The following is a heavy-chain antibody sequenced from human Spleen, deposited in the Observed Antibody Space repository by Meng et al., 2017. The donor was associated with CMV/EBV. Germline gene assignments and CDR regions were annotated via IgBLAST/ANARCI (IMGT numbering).Heavy chain of an antibody. Sequence: CATSGNILISDYIHWVRQAPGQGLEWLGRIIPTSGGTIYAQKFQGRVTMTRDTSTRTVYMELRSLRSEDTALYYCARDNGAWAFDYWGQGALVTVSS. CDR3: ARDNGAWAFDY. CDR2: IIPTSGGT. D-gene: IGHD4-17*01. J-gene: IGHJ4*02. CDR1: GNILISDY. V-gene: IGHV1-46*01.